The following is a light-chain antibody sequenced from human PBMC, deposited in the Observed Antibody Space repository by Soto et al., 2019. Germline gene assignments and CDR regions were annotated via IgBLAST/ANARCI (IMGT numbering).Light chain of an antibody. Sequence: TQSPATLSLSPGDRATLSCRASRRVSSYLAWYQQRPGKAPRLLIYEASTLEDGVPSRFSGSGSGTEFTLTITNLQPEDFATYFCHQYQSFTTFGPGTRV. CDR3: HQYQSFTT. J-gene: IGKJ1*01. CDR2: EAS. V-gene: IGKV1-5*01. CDR1: RRVSSY.